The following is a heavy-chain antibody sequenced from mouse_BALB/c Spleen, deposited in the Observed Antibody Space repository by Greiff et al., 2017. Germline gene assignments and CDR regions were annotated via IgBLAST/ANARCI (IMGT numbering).Heavy chain of an antibody. J-gene: IGHJ3*01. CDR3: AREDYGRVPFAY. Sequence: EVKLMESGGGLVQPGGSRKLSCAASGFTFSDYGMAWVRQAPGKGPEWVAFISNLAYSIYYADTVTGRFTISRENAKNTLYLEMSSLRSEDTAMYYCAREDYGRVPFAYWGQGTLVTVSA. CDR1: GFTFSDYG. D-gene: IGHD1-1*01. CDR2: ISNLAYSI. V-gene: IGHV5-15*02.